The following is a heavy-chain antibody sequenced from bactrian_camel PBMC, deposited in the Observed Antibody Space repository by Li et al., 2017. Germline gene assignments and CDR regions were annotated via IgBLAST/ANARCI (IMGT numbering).Heavy chain of an antibody. CDR2: IKGDSSDT. CDR3: ATQRTWSTGAYAANY. CDR1: GFTFSNYY. Sequence: VQLVESGGGLVQPGGSLRLSCAASGFTFSNYYASWVRQAPGKGLEWVSSIKGDSSDTYYLDSVKGRFTISRDNAKSTVYLQMNSLKSEDSALYYCATQRTWSTGAYAANYWGQGTQVTVS. D-gene: IGHD1*01. J-gene: IGHJ4*01. V-gene: IGHV3-2*01.